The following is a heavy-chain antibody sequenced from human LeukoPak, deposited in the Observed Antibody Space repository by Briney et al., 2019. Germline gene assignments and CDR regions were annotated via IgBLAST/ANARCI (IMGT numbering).Heavy chain of an antibody. CDR3: ARMYQLLSGGTDY. J-gene: IGHJ4*02. Sequence: SETLSLTCAVYGGPFSGYYWSWIRQPPGKGLEWIGEINHSGSTNYNPSLKSRVTISVDTSKNQFSLKLSSVTAADTAVYYCARMYQLLSGGTDYWGQGTLVTVSS. CDR1: GGPFSGYY. CDR2: INHSGST. D-gene: IGHD2-2*01. V-gene: IGHV4-34*01.